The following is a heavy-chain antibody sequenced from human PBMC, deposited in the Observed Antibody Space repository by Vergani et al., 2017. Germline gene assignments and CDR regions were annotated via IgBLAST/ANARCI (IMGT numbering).Heavy chain of an antibody. D-gene: IGHD3-22*01. CDR3: AKTFYYDVSGPFVYYYYNMDV. V-gene: IGHV3-66*03. CDR2: IYSCGST. Sequence: EVQLVESGGGLIQPGGSLRLSCAASGFTVSSNYMSWVRQAPGKGLEWVSVIYSCGSTYYADSVKGRFTISRDNSKNTLYLQMNSLRAEDTAVYYCAKTFYYDVSGPFVYYYYNMDVWGQGTTVTVSS. J-gene: IGHJ6*02. CDR1: GFTVSSNY.